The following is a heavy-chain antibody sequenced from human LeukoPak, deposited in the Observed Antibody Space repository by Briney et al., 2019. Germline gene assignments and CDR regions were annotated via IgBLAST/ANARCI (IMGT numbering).Heavy chain of an antibody. Sequence: PGGPLRLSCAASGLTFSSYGMHWVRQAPGKGLEWVVVIWYDGSNKYYADSVKGRFTISRDNSKNTLYLQMNSLRAEDTAVYYCARSLGETTFDWWGQGTLVTVPS. D-gene: IGHD3-16*01. CDR2: IWYDGSNK. V-gene: IGHV3-33*01. CDR3: ARSLGETTFDW. CDR1: GLTFSSYG. J-gene: IGHJ4*02.